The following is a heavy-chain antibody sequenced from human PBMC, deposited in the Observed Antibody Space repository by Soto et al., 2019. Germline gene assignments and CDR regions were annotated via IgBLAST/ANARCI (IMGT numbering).Heavy chain of an antibody. CDR2: IYWDDDK. J-gene: IGHJ4*02. V-gene: IGHV2-5*02. CDR1: GFSVSSAGVG. CDR3: AHRKLLLGELSFVFFDN. D-gene: IGHD3-16*02. Sequence: SGPTVVNRTDTLTLTFSLSGFSVSSAGVGAGWIRQPPGKALEWLALIYWDDDKRYSPSLKSRLTITKDTSSNQVVLTMTNMDPMDTATYYCAHRKLLLGELSFVFFDNWGQGTPVTVSS.